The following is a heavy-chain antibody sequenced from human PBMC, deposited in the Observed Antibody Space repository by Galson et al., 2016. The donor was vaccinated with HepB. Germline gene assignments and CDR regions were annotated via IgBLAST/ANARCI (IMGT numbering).Heavy chain of an antibody. V-gene: IGHV3-20*04. J-gene: IGHJ6*02. Sequence: SLRLSCAASGLTFGDYAMSWVRQAPGKGLEWVSGINWNGGTTSYAESVKGRFTISRKNAKKSLYLQMNSLRAEDTALYYCARDGNWNRGMDVWGQGTTVTVSS. CDR2: INWNGGTT. CDR1: GLTFGDYA. D-gene: IGHD1-1*01. CDR3: ARDGNWNRGMDV.